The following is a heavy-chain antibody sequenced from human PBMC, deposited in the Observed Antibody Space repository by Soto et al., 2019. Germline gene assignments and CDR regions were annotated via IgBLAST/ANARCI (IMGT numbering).Heavy chain of an antibody. J-gene: IGHJ4*02. CDR1: GYTFTSYG. V-gene: IGHV1-18*01. D-gene: IGHD3-22*01. CDR2: INIYSGDA. Sequence: QVRLEQSGHEVKKTGASVKVSCKASGYTFTSYGISWVRQAPGQGLEWMGWINIYSGDANYAQRFQDRVTMTRDTSTNTVSREMRILRSDDKSVYYCKRALYYYANSGLEYWGQGTLVTVSS. CDR3: KRALYYYANSGLEY.